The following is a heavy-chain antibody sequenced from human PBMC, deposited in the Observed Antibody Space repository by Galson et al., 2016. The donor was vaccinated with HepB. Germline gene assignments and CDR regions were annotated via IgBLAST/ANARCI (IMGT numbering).Heavy chain of an antibody. CDR3: ARGMATIFPFDYWAKGTLVTVSSDV. Sequence: QSGAEVTKPGESLKISCKGSGYRFTDFWIGWVRQMPGKGLECMGIIYPNDSDIRYGPSFQGQVTISADKSISTAYLQWSSLKASDTAMYYCARGMATIFPFDYWAKGTLVTVSSDVWGKGTTVTVSS. J-gene: IGHJ6*04. CDR1: GYRFTDFW. V-gene: IGHV5-51*01. D-gene: IGHD5-24*01. CDR2: IYPNDSDI.